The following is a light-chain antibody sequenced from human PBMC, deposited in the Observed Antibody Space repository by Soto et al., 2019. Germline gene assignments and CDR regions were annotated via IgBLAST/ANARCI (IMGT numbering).Light chain of an antibody. Sequence: IQLTQSLFAMSASLGDSVTIKCRASQGISNSLACFQQTPGRLPKRLIYGASTSQSWAPSRFSGIASGAAFTLAISSLQAEDFETYYCLQYNSSPFTFGGGTKVDIK. J-gene: IGKJ4*01. CDR3: LQYNSSPFT. CDR2: GAS. V-gene: IGKV1-17*03. CDR1: QGISNS.